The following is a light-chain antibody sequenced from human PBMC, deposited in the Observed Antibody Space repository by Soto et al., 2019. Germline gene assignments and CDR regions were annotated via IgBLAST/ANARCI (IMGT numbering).Light chain of an antibody. J-gene: IGKJ4*01. CDR3: QQSYSNPPT. CDR2: AAS. Sequence: DIQMTQSPSSLSASVGDRVTITCRASQSISSYLNWYQQKPGKAPKLLIYAASSLQSGVPSRFSRSGSRTDFTLTISRLQPEDFATYYGQQSYSNPPTFGGRTKVEIK. V-gene: IGKV1-39*01. CDR1: QSISSY.